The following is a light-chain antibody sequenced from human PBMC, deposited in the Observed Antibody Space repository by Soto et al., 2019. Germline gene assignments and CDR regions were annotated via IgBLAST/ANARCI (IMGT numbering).Light chain of an antibody. CDR2: SAS. CDR3: QQYYTHPLT. Sequence: AIRMTQSPSSLSASTGDRVTITCRASQDISSSLAWYQQKPGQAPRLLIYSASTLQSGVPSRFSGSGSETDFTRTISCLQSEEFATYYCQQYYTHPLTCGGGTKVQIK. V-gene: IGKV1-8*01. CDR1: QDISSS. J-gene: IGKJ4*01.